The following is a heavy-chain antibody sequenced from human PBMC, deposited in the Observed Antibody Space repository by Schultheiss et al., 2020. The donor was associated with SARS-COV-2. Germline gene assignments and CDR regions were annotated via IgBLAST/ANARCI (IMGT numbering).Heavy chain of an antibody. CDR3: AKAESSSWYSYYYGMDV. CDR2: ISGSGGST. Sequence: GGSLRLSCAASGFTFSSYAMSWVRQAPGKGLEWVSAISGSGGSTYYADSVKGRFTISRDNSKNTLYLQMNSLRAEDTAVYYCAKAESSSWYSYYYGMDVWGQGTTVTVSS. CDR1: GFTFSSYA. D-gene: IGHD6-13*01. J-gene: IGHJ6*02. V-gene: IGHV3-23*01.